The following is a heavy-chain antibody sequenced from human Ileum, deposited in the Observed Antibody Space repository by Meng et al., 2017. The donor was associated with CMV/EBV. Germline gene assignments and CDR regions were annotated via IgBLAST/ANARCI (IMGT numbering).Heavy chain of an antibody. V-gene: IGHV3-11*01. J-gene: IGHJ1*01. CDR2: ISGRSSSI. CDR1: GFTFSDYY. CDR3: ARSTLQTVDSSGTSH. D-gene: IGHD3-22*01. Sequence: GGSLRLSCVTSGFTFSDYYMRWIRQAPGKGLECLSYISGRSSSIFYAYTVKGRFTISRDNAKNSLYLDMNNLKVEDTAVYYFARSTLQTVDSSGTSHWGQGTLVTVSS.